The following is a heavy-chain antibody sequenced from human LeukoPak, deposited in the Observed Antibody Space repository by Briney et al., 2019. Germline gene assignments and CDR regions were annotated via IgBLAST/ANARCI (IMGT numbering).Heavy chain of an antibody. CDR2: MNPNSGNT. D-gene: IGHD2-2*01. CDR3: AREGIGVPVPTYYYYGMDV. CDR1: GYTFTSYD. Sequence: ASVKVSCKASGYTFTSYDINWVRQATGQGLEWMGWMNPNSGNTGYAQKLQGRVTMTTDTSTSTAYMELRSLRSDDTAVYYCAREGIGVPVPTYYYYGMDVWGQGTTVTVSS. V-gene: IGHV1-8*01. J-gene: IGHJ6*02.